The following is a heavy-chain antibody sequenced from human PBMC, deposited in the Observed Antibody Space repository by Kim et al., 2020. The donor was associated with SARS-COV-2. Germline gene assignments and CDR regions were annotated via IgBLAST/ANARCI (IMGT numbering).Heavy chain of an antibody. CDR2: INHSGST. V-gene: IGHV4-34*01. J-gene: IGHJ6*02. CDR1: GGSFSGYY. Sequence: SETLSLTCAVYGGSFSGYYWSWIRQPPGKGLEWIGEINHSGSTNYNPSLKSRVTISVDTSKNQFSLKLSSVTAADTAVYYCARDLDPIAGNEEYYYGMDVWGQGTTVTVSS. CDR3: ARDLDPIAGNEEYYYGMDV. D-gene: IGHD6-13*01.